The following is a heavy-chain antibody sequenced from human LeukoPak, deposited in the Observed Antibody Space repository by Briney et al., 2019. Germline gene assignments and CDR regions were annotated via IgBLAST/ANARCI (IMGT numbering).Heavy chain of an antibody. CDR2: IIPILGIA. V-gene: IGHV1-69*04. CDR1: GGTFSSYA. Sequence: SVKVSCKASGGTFSSYAISWVRQAPGQGLEWMGRIIPILGIANYAQKFQGRVTITAGKSTSTAYMELSSLRSEDTAVYYCARDSEYYFDYWGQGTLVTVSS. J-gene: IGHJ4*02. CDR3: ARDSEYYFDY.